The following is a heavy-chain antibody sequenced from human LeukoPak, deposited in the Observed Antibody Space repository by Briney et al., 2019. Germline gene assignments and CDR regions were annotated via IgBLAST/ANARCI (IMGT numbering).Heavy chain of an antibody. J-gene: IGHJ4*02. CDR1: RFTVSSNY. CDR3: AKESPLGGYFDY. D-gene: IGHD1-26*01. V-gene: IGHV3-23*01. Sequence: GGSLRLSCAASRFTVSSNYMTWVRQAPGKGLEWVSAISGSGGSTYYADSVKGRFTISRDNSKNTLYLQMNSLRAEDTAVYYCAKESPLGGYFDYWGQGTLVTVSS. CDR2: ISGSGGST.